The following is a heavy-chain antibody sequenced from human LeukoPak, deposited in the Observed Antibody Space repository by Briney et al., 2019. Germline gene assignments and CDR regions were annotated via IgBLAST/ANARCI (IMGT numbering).Heavy chain of an antibody. J-gene: IGHJ4*02. CDR3: ARGFYSSSFDY. V-gene: IGHV4-59*01. D-gene: IGHD6-6*01. CDR1: GGSISSYC. CDR2: IYYSGST. Sequence: KPSETLSLTCTVSGGSISSYCWSWIRQPPGKGLEWIGYIYYSGSTKYNPSLKSRVTISVDTSKNQFSLKLSSVTAADTAVYYCARGFYSSSFDYWGQGTLVTVPS.